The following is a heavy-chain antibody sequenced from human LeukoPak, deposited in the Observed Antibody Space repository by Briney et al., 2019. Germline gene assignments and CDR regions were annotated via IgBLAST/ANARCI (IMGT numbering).Heavy chain of an antibody. CDR3: ARQGLYDSSDFWTFQH. CDR1: GFIFSDYY. D-gene: IGHD3/OR15-3a*01. J-gene: IGHJ1*01. CDR2: ISSSSGYK. Sequence: GGSLRLSCAASGFIFSDYYMSWIRQTPEKGLEWLSYISSSSGYKNYADSLKGRFTISRENAKNSVYLQMNSMSAEDTAVYYCARQGLYDSSDFWTFQHWGQGTLVTVSS. V-gene: IGHV3-11*06.